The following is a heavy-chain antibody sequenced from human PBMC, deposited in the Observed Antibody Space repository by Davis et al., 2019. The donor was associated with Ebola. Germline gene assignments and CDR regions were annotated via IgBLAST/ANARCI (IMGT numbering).Heavy chain of an antibody. CDR2: IYYSGST. CDR1: GGSISSYY. Sequence: SETLSLTCTVSGGSISSYYWSWIRQPPGKGLEWIGYIYYSGSTNYNPSLKSRVTISVDTSKNQFSLKLSSVTAADTAVYYCARHLYNWNYSHWGQGTMVTVSS. J-gene: IGHJ3*01. D-gene: IGHD1-7*01. V-gene: IGHV4-59*08. CDR3: ARHLYNWNYSH.